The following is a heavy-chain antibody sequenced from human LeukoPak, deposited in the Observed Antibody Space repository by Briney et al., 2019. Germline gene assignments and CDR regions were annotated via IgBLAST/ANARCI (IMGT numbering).Heavy chain of an antibody. CDR1: GGSISSSY. CDR2: IYTSGST. D-gene: IGHD6-19*01. CDR3: ARGYSSGWYPFHY. J-gene: IGHJ4*02. V-gene: IGHV4-4*07. Sequence: SETLSLTCTVSGGSISSSYWSWVRQPAGKGLEWIGRIYTSGSTDYNPSLESRVTISVDTSKNQLSLRLTSVTAADTAVYYCARGYSSGWYPFHYWGQGTLVTVSS.